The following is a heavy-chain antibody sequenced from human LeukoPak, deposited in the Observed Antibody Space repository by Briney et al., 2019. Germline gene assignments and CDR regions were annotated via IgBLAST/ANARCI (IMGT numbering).Heavy chain of an antibody. CDR1: GFTFSSYA. J-gene: IGHJ4*02. V-gene: IGHV3-23*01. D-gene: IGHD3-22*01. CDR3: AKFLNYYDSSGYGFDY. CDR2: ISGSGGST. Sequence: GGSLRLSCAASGFTFSSYAMSWVRQAPGKGLEWVSAISGSGGSTYYADSVKGWFTISRDNSKNTLYLQMNSLRAEDTAVYYCAKFLNYYDSSGYGFDYWGQGTLVTVSS.